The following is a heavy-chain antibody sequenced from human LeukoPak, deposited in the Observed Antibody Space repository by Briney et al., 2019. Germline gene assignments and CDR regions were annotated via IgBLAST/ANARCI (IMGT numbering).Heavy chain of an antibody. CDR1: AGSISSSY. CDR3: ATILPVNYYMDV. J-gene: IGHJ6*03. V-gene: IGHV4-59*01. D-gene: IGHD2-21*01. CDR2: IYYNGHT. Sequence: SETLSLTCTVSAGSISSSYWSWIRQPPGKGLESIGYIYYNGHTNYNPSLKSRVTISVDTPKNQFTLKLSSVTAADTAVYYCATILPVNYYMDVWGKGTTVTVSS.